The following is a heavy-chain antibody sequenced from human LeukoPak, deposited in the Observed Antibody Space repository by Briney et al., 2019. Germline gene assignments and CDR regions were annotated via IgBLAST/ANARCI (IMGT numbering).Heavy chain of an antibody. D-gene: IGHD3/OR15-3a*01. J-gene: IGHJ4*02. CDR1: GGSFSGYY. CDR3: ARLVGLSR. CDR2: INHSGST. Sequence: SETLSLTCAVYGGSFSGYYWSWIRQPPGKGLEWIGEINHSGSTNYNPSLKSRVTISVDTSKNQFSLKLSSVTAADTAVYYCARLVGLSRWGQGTLVTVSS. V-gene: IGHV4-34*01.